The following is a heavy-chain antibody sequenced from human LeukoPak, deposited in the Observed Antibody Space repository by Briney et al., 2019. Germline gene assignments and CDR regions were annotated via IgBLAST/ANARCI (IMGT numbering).Heavy chain of an antibody. CDR3: AREVSEDYDFWSGCSPGAFDI. CDR1: GGSISSYY. J-gene: IGHJ3*02. V-gene: IGHV4-59*01. D-gene: IGHD3-3*01. CDR2: IYYSGST. Sequence: SETLSLTCTVSGGSISSYYWSWIRQPPGKGLEWIGYIYYSGSTNYNPSLKSRVTISVDTSKNQFSLKLSSVTAADTAVYYCAREVSEDYDFWSGCSPGAFDIWGQGTMVTVSS.